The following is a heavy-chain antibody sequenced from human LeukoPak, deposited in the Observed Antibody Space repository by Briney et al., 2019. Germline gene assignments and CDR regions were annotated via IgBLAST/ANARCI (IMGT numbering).Heavy chain of an antibody. D-gene: IGHD2-15*01. CDR1: GGSFSGYY. Sequence: PSETLSLTCAVYGGSFSGYYWSWIRQPPGKGLEWIGYIYYSGSTNYNPSLKSRVTISVDTSKNQFSLTLSSVTAADTAVYYCARTTEGYCRGRSCYSYYYYMDVWGKGTTVTVSS. J-gene: IGHJ6*03. CDR2: IYYSGST. V-gene: IGHV4-59*01. CDR3: ARTTEGYCRGRSCYSYYYYMDV.